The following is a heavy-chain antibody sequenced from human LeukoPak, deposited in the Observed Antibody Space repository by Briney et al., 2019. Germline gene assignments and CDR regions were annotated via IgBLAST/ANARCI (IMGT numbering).Heavy chain of an antibody. V-gene: IGHV1-3*01. Sequence: ASVKVSCKASGYTSTNYDIHWVREAPGQGPEWMGWINAGNGDTKYSHHLQGRVTITRDTSASTAYMEMSSLTSEDTALYYCARDDCGDTCYPGGYWGQGTLVTVSS. CDR1: GYTSTNYD. J-gene: IGHJ4*02. CDR3: ARDDCGDTCYPGGY. D-gene: IGHD2-21*01. CDR2: INAGNGDT.